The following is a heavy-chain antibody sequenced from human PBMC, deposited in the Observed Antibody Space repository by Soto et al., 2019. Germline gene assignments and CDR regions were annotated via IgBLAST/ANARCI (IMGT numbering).Heavy chain of an antibody. CDR2: IWYDGSNK. V-gene: IGHV3-33*01. J-gene: IGHJ6*02. CDR1: GFTFSSYG. Sequence: QVQLVESGGGVVQPGRSLRLSCAASGFTFSSYGMHWVRQAPGTGLEWVAVIWYDGSNKYYADSVKGRLTISRDNSKNTLYMQMNSLSAEDTAVYYCTRDTRSFGGGDCYYYYYYGIDVCGQGTTVTVS. D-gene: IGHD2-21*02. CDR3: TRDTRSFGGGDCYYYYYYGIDV.